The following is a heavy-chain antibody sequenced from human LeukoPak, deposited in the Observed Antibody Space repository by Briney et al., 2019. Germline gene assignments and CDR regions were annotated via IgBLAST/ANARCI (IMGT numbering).Heavy chain of an antibody. CDR2: INNDGSTR. Sequence: GGSLRLSCAASGFPFANTWMHWVRQAPGKGLVWVSLINNDGSTRSYVDSVKGRFTISRDSAKNTVYLKMNSLRAEDTAVYYCAIGGTYGSGSWGQGTLVTVSS. D-gene: IGHD3-10*01. J-gene: IGHJ4*02. V-gene: IGHV3-74*01. CDR1: GFPFANTW. CDR3: AIGGTYGSGS.